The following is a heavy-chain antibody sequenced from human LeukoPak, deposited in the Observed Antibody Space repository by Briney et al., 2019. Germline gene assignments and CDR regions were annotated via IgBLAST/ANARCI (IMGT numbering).Heavy chain of an antibody. D-gene: IGHD3-10*01. CDR1: GGSFSYYY. V-gene: IGHV4-34*01. Sequence: PSETLSLTCAVYGGSFSYYYWSWIRQPPGKGLEWIGEINHSGITNYNPSLKSRVTISADTSKNQFSLKLTSVTAADTAVYYCAREGLASMVRGIIPYWGQGTLVTVSS. CDR2: INHSGIT. J-gene: IGHJ4*02. CDR3: AREGLASMVRGIIPY.